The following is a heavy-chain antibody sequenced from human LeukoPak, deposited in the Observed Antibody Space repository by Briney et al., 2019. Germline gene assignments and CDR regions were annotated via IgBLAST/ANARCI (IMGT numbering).Heavy chain of an antibody. D-gene: IGHD4-17*01. J-gene: IGHJ4*02. CDR2: ISWNSGSI. CDR3: AKDYYGDYVGYFDY. V-gene: IGHV3-9*01. Sequence: GGSLRLSCAASGFTVDDYAMHWVRQAPGKGLEWVSGISWNSGSIGYADSVKGRFTISRDNAKNSLYLQMNSLRAEDTALYYCAKDYYGDYVGYFDYWGQGTLVTVSS. CDR1: GFTVDDYA.